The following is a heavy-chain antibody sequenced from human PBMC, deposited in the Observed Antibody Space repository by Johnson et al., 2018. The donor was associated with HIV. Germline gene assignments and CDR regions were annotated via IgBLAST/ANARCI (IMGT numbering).Heavy chain of an antibody. CDR3: AREVLEPDVLDI. CDR2: VSYDGSER. CDR1: GFSFSSYA. D-gene: IGHD1-1*01. Sequence: QVQLVESGGGVVQPGRSLRLSCAASGFSFSSYAMHWVRQAPGKGLEWVAVVSYDGSERYYADSVKGRFTISRDSSKNTLYLQMNSLRAEDTAVYYCAREVLEPDVLDIGGQGTMVTVSS. J-gene: IGHJ3*02. V-gene: IGHV3-30*04.